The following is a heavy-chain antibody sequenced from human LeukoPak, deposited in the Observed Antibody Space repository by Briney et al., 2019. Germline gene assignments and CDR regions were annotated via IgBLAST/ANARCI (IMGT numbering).Heavy chain of an antibody. D-gene: IGHD3-22*01. CDR3: ARHAYDRMDDAFDI. Sequence: MPSETLSLTCAVSGDSISSGSYYWSWIRQPAGKGLEWIGRIYTSGSTNYNPSLKSRVTISVDTSKNQFSLKLSSVTAADTAVYYCARHAYDRMDDAFDIWGQGTMVTVSS. J-gene: IGHJ3*02. CDR1: GDSISSGSYY. CDR2: IYTSGST. V-gene: IGHV4-61*02.